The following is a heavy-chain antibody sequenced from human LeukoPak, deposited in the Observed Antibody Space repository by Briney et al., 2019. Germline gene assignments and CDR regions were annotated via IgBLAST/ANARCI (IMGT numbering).Heavy chain of an antibody. D-gene: IGHD2/OR15-2a*01. CDR2: INWNGGST. Sequence: PGGSLRLSCAASGFTFSSYSMNWVRQAPGKGLEWVSSINWNGGSTGYADSVKGRFTISRDNAKNSLYLQMNSLRAEDTALYYCARDRFLRRPEPAEYWGQGTLVTVSS. V-gene: IGHV3-20*04. J-gene: IGHJ4*02. CDR1: GFTFSSYS. CDR3: ARDRFLRRPEPAEY.